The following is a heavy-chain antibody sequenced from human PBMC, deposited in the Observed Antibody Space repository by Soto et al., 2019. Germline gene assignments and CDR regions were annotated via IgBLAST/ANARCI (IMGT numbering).Heavy chain of an antibody. CDR1: GYTFTGYY. V-gene: IGHV1-2*02. D-gene: IGHD6-6*01. J-gene: IGHJ6*02. CDR2: INPNSGGT. Sequence: QVQLVQSGAEVKKPGASVKVSCKASGYTFTGYYMHWVRQAPGQGLEWMGWINPNSGGTNYAQKLKGRVTMTRDKSISTAYMELRRLRSDDTAVYYCARDGAARGYYYYGMDVWGQGTTVTVSS. CDR3: ARDGAARGYYYYGMDV.